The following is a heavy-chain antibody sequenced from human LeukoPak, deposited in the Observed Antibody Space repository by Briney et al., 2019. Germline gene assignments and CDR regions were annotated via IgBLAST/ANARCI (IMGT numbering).Heavy chain of an antibody. J-gene: IGHJ4*02. V-gene: IGHV4-59*12. CDR3: ARGHSYGLY. D-gene: IGHD5-18*01. Sequence: SETLSLTCIVSGGXIRSYYWSWIRQPPGKGLEWIGYIYYSGSTNYNPSLKSRVTISVDTSKNQFSLKLTSVTAADTAVYYCARGHSYGLYWGQGTLVTVSS. CDR1: GGXIRSYY. CDR2: IYYSGST.